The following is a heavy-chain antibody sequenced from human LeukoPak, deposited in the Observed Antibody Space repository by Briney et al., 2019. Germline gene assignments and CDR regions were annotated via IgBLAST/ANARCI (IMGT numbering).Heavy chain of an antibody. CDR2: MNPNSGNT. CDR1: GYTFTSYD. J-gene: IGHJ6*02. V-gene: IGHV1-8*01. CDR3: ARGGVVVVPAARRSLYYYYGMDV. D-gene: IGHD2-2*01. Sequence: ASVKVSYKASGYTFTSYDINWVRQATGQGLEWMGWMNPNSGNTGYAQKFQGRVTMTRNTSISTAYMELSSLRSEDTAVYYCARGGVVVVPAARRSLYYYYGMDVWGQGTTVTVSS.